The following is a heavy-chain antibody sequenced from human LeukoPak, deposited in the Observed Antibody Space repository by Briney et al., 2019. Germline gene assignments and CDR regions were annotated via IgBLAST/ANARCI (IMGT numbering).Heavy chain of an antibody. Sequence: PSETLSLTCSVSGDSISSYFWAWIRQPPGKGLEWIGYIYYSGSTNYNPSLKSRVTISVDTSKNQFSLKLSSVTAADTAVYYCAREGLHGAFDIWGQGTMVTVSS. CDR3: AREGLHGAFDI. J-gene: IGHJ3*02. CDR1: GDSISSYF. V-gene: IGHV4-59*01. CDR2: IYYSGST.